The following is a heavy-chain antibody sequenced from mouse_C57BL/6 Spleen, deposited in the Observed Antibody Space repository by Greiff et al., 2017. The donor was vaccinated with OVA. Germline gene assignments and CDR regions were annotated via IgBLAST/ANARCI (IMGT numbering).Heavy chain of an antibody. CDR3: ARSGDYSWFAY. J-gene: IGHJ3*01. D-gene: IGHD1-1*01. CDR2: INPSSGYT. Sequence: LEESGAELARPGASVKMSCKASGYTFTSYTMHWVKQRPGQGLEWIGYINPSSGYTKYNQKFKDKATLTADKSSSTAYMQLSSLTSEDSAVYYCARSGDYSWFAYWGQGTLVTVSA. V-gene: IGHV1-4*01. CDR1: GYTFTSYT.